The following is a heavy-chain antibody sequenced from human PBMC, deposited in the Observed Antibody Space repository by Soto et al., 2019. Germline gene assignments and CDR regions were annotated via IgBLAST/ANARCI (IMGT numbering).Heavy chain of an antibody. V-gene: IGHV4-59*12. D-gene: IGHD3-22*01. CDR2: NDYAV. Sequence: SETLSLTCTVSGGSISSYYWSWIRQPPGKGLEWIGYNDYAVSVKSRITINPDTSKNQFSLQLNSVTPEDTAVYYCARDPTYYYDSSGYYYDYWGQGTLVTVS. J-gene: IGHJ4*02. CDR3: ARDPTYYYDSSGYYYDY. CDR1: GGSISSYY.